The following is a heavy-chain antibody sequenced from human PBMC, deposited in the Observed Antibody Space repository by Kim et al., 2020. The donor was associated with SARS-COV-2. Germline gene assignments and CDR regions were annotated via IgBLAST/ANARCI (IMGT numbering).Heavy chain of an antibody. D-gene: IGHD1-26*01. J-gene: IGHJ3*02. V-gene: IGHV3-20*01. CDR1: GITFDDYG. Sequence: GGSLRLSCAASGITFDDYGMSWVRQVPGKGLEWVSGINWNGGSTGYADSVKGRFTISRDNAKNSLYLQMNSLRIEDTALYNCARVRKVGRRSGAFDMWGQGTMVTVSS. CDR2: INWNGGST. CDR3: ARVRKVGRRSGAFDM.